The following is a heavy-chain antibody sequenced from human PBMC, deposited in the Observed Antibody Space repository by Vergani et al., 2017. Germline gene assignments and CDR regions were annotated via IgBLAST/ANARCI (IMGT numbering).Heavy chain of an antibody. D-gene: IGHD3-10*01. V-gene: IGHV3-23*01. CDR2: ISGSGGST. CDR3: AKDYGSGSYTPAWSYFDY. CDR1: GFTFSSYA. Sequence: EVQLLESGGGLVQPGGSLRLSCAASGFTFSSYAMSWVRQAPGKGLEWVSAISGSGGSTYYADSVKGRFTIPRDNSKNTLYLQMNSLRAEDTAVYYCAKDYGSGSYTPAWSYFDYWGQGTLVTVSS. J-gene: IGHJ4*02.